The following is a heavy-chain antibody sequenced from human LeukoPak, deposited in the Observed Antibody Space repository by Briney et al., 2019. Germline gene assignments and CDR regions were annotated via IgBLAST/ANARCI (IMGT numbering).Heavy chain of an antibody. V-gene: IGHV4-34*01. CDR3: ARDGPWKSDC. D-gene: IGHD1-1*01. CDR2: ICSGGNT. Sequence: SETLSLTCAVYGGSFSGYYWSWIRQPPGKGLEWIGSICSGGNTCYNPSLESRVTISVDSSRSHFFLQLTSVTAADTAVYFCARDGPWKSDCWGRGTLVTVSS. J-gene: IGHJ4*02. CDR1: GGSFSGYY.